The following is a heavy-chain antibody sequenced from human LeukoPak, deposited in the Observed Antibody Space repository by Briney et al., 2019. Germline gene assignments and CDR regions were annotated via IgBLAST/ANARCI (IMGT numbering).Heavy chain of an antibody. J-gene: IGHJ4*02. CDR2: IDSGDRA. CDR1: GFTVSSNY. CDR3: TIDGY. Sequence: GGSLRLFCAASGFTVSSNYMNWVRQAPGKGLEWVSVIDSGDRAYYADSVKGRFTISRDNSKNTLYLQMNSLKTEDTAVYYCTIDGYWGQGTLVTVSS. V-gene: IGHV3-66*01.